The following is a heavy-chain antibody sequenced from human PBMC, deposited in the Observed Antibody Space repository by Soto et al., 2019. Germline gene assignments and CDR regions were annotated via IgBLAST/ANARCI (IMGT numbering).Heavy chain of an antibody. CDR2: IKSTPDGETT. CDR3: TTYYDFGGGDTPL. V-gene: IGHV3-15*07. CDR1: GFAFTNEW. J-gene: IGHJ4*02. Sequence: QLVESGGGLVKPGGSLALSCAGSGFAFTNEWLHWVRQAPGKGLEWVGRIKSTPDGETTDYAAPVKGRLNISRDDSTNTLYLQMNRRQAEDSGLDYCTTYYDFGGGDTPLWGQAHLVTVSS. D-gene: IGHD3-3*01.